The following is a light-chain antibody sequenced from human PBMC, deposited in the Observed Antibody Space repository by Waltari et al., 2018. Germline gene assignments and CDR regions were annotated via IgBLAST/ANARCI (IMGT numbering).Light chain of an antibody. J-gene: IGKJ4*01. CDR1: QSVLYSANSKNY. V-gene: IGKV4-1*01. CDR2: CAS. Sequence: DIVMTQSLDPLALPLGERETLNCMSSQSVLYSANSKNYLAWYQQKPGQPPKLLIYCASTLESGVPDRFSGSGSGTDFTLTISSLQAEDVAVYYCQQCYSSPLTFGGGTKVEIK. CDR3: QQCYSSPLT.